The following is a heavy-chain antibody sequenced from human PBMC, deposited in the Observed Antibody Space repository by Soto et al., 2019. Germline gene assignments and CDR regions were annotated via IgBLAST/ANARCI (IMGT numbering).Heavy chain of an antibody. V-gene: IGHV1-8*01. J-gene: IGHJ6*03. CDR2: MNPNSGNT. D-gene: IGHD2-2*01. CDR1: GYTFTSYD. CDR3: ARGRYCSSTSCYWNYVYYYYYYMDV. Sequence: ASVKVSCTASGYTFTSYDINWVRQANGQGLEWMGWMNPNSGNTGYAQKFQGRVTMTRNTSISTAYMELSSLRSEDTAVYYCARGRYCSSTSCYWNYVYYYYYYMDVWGKGTTVTVSS.